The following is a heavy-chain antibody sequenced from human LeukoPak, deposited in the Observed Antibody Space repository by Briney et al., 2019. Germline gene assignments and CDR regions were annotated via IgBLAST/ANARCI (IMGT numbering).Heavy chain of an antibody. J-gene: IGHJ4*02. Sequence: GGSLRLSCAASGFTFSDFYMSWIRQAPGKGLEWLSDISSSSTDTNYADSVKGRFTISRDNAKNSLFLQLNSLRAEDTAVYYCARRTYYYDSGSYSKSYYFDYWGQGTLVTVSS. V-gene: IGHV3-11*06. CDR3: ARRTYYYDSGSYSKSYYFDY. CDR1: GFTFSDFY. CDR2: ISSSSTDT. D-gene: IGHD3-10*01.